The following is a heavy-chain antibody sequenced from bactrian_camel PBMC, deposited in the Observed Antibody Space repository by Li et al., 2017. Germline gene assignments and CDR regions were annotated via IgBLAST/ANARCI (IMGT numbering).Heavy chain of an antibody. CDR3: AADPPGQDMGWASSAESCNY. J-gene: IGHJ4*01. Sequence: QVQLVESGGGSVQDGGSLKLSCVASEKIAGSYCLAWFRQVPGKEREGVATISLGGGVTYYSDSVKGRFSISQDNAKRTVYLQMNNLKPEDTGMYYCAADPPGQDMGWASSAESCNYWGQGTQVTVS. D-gene: IGHD5*01. V-gene: IGHV3S1*01. CDR2: ISLGGGVT. CDR1: EKIAGSYC.